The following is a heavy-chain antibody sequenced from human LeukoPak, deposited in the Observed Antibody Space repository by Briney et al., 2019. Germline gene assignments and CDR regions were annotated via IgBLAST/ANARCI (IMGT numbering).Heavy chain of an antibody. Sequence: PGRSLRLSCEASGFNFNTYAVHWVRQAPGKGLEWLAVISYDGRSRYYADSVKGRFTISRDKIGNTLSLQLNSLRVDDTAVYYCARPSLAYCSTTTCFAMDVWGKGTSVTVSS. D-gene: IGHD2-2*01. CDR3: ARPSLAYCSTTTCFAMDV. V-gene: IGHV3-30*01. CDR2: ISYDGRSR. CDR1: GFNFNTYA. J-gene: IGHJ6*03.